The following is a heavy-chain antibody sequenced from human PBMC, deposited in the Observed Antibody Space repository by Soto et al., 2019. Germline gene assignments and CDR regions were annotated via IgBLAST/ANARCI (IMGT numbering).Heavy chain of an antibody. J-gene: IGHJ4*02. V-gene: IGHV3-73*01. D-gene: IGHD6-6*01. CDR1: GFTFSGSA. CDR2: IRSKANSYAT. CDR3: TRQLEQLAPDFDY. Sequence: GSLRLSCAAPGFTFSGSAMHWVRQASGKGLEWVGRIRSKANSYATAYAASVKGRFTISRDDSKNTAYLQMNSLKTEDTAVYYCTRQLEQLAPDFDYWGQGTLVTVSS.